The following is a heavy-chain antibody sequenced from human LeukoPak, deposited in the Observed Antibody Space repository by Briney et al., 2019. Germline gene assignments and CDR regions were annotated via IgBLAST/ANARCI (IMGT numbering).Heavy chain of an antibody. CDR2: ISSSSSYI. Sequence: GGSLRLSCAASGFTFSSYSMNWVRQAPGKGLEWVSSISSSSSYIYYADSVRGRFTISRDNAKNSLYLQMNSLRAEDTAVYYCARGSRGSSSWMDYWGQGTLVTVSS. J-gene: IGHJ4*02. CDR1: GFTFSSYS. V-gene: IGHV3-21*01. CDR3: ARGSRGSSSWMDY. D-gene: IGHD6-13*01.